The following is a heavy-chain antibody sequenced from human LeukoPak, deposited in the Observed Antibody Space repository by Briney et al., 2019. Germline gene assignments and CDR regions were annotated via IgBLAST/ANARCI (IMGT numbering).Heavy chain of an antibody. J-gene: IGHJ4*02. Sequence: GGSLRLSCAASGFTFSSYAMSWVRQAPGKGLEWVSGISGGGGSIHYADSVKGRFTTSRDNSMNTLYLQMNSLRAEDTAVYYCARYRSVTTGKRFFDYWGQGTLVTVSS. V-gene: IGHV3-23*01. D-gene: IGHD4-17*01. CDR3: ARYRSVTTGKRFFDY. CDR2: ISGGGGSI. CDR1: GFTFSSYA.